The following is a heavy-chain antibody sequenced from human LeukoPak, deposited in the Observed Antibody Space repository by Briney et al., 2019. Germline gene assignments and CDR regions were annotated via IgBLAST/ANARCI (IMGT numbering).Heavy chain of an antibody. CDR1: GFSFSSYW. J-gene: IGHJ4*02. CDR3: ARGYCSGSSCYYGYYFDY. CDR2: IKQDGSEK. Sequence: GGSLRLSCAASGFSFSSYWMSWVRQAPGKGLEWVANIKQDGSEKYFVDYVKGRFTISRDNAKNSLYLQMNSLRAEDAAVYYCARGYCSGSSCYYGYYFDYWGQGALVTVSS. V-gene: IGHV3-7*01. D-gene: IGHD2-15*01.